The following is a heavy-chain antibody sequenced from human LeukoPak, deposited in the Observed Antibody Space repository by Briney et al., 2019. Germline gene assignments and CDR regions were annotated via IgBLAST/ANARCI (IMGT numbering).Heavy chain of an antibody. CDR2: INHSGST. D-gene: IGHD6-19*01. CDR3: ARGTRYSSGWTFDY. J-gene: IGHJ4*02. V-gene: IGHV4-34*01. CDR1: GGSFSGYY. Sequence: SETLSLTCAVYGGSFSGYYWSWIRQPPGKGLEWIGEINHSGSTNYNPSLKSRVTISVDKSKNQFSLKLSSVTAADTAVYYCARGTRYSSGWTFDYWGQGTLVTVSS.